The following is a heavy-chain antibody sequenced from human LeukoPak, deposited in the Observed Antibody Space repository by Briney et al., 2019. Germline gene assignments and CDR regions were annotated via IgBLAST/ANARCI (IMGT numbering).Heavy chain of an antibody. J-gene: IGHJ4*02. D-gene: IGHD5-18*01. CDR2: ISAYNGNT. V-gene: IGHV1-18*01. Sequence: ASVKVSCKASGYTFTSYGISWVRPAPGQGLEWMGWISAYNGNTNYAQKLQGRVTMTTDTSTSTAYMELRSLRSDDTAVYYCARRGYSYALYYFDYWGQGTLVTVSS. CDR3: ARRGYSYALYYFDY. CDR1: GYTFTSYG.